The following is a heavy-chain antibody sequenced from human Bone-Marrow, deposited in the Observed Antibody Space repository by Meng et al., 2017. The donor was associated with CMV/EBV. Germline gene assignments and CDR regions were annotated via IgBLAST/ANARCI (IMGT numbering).Heavy chain of an antibody. Sequence: QLVQAGGEWNKPGSSVMVAGQASGGPCSGYAISWVRQAPGQGVEWMGGITPIFGTANYAQKFQGRVTITADESTSTAYMELSSLRSEDTAVYYCARGEGYSSSWSDPFDYWGQGTLVTVSS. J-gene: IGHJ4*02. CDR1: GGPCSGYA. D-gene: IGHD6-13*01. CDR3: ARGEGYSSSWSDPFDY. CDR2: ITPIFGTA. V-gene: IGHV1-69*12.